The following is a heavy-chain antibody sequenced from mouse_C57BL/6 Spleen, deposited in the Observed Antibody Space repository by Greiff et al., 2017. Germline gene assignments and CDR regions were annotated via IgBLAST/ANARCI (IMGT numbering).Heavy chain of an antibody. CDR1: GYSITSGYY. J-gene: IGHJ2*01. Sequence: EVQLQESGPGLVKPSQSLSLTCSVTGYSITSGYYWNWIRQFPGNKLEWMGYISYDGSNNYNPSLKNRISITRDTSKNQFFLKLNSVTTEDTATYYCARGATVKGFDYWGQGTTLTVSS. CDR2: ISYDGSN. V-gene: IGHV3-6*01. CDR3: ARGATVKGFDY. D-gene: IGHD1-1*01.